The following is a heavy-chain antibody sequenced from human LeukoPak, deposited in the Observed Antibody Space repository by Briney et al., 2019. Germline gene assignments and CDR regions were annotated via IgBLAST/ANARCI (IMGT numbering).Heavy chain of an antibody. CDR2: ISGSGVST. V-gene: IGHV3-23*01. CDR1: GFTFSSYE. CDR3: AKRDRTVTHAFDI. J-gene: IGHJ3*02. D-gene: IGHD4-17*01. Sequence: PGGSLRLSCAASGFTFSSYEMNWVRQAPGKGLEWVSSISGSGVSTYYADAVKGRFTISRDNSENTLYLQMNSLRAEDTAVYYCAKRDRTVTHAFDIWGQGTMVTVSS.